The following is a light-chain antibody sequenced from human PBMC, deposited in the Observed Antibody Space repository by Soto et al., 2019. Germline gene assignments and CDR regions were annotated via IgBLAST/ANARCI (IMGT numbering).Light chain of an antibody. CDR2: DVS. CDR1: SSDFGGYNY. Sequence: QSMLTQPASVSGSPGQSITLSCTGTSSDFGGYNYVSWYQQHPGKAPKLMIYDVSNRPSGVSNRFSGSKSGNTASLTISGLQAEDEADYYCSSYTSSSTPLVFGTGTKVTVL. CDR3: SSYTSSSTPLV. V-gene: IGLV2-14*01. J-gene: IGLJ1*01.